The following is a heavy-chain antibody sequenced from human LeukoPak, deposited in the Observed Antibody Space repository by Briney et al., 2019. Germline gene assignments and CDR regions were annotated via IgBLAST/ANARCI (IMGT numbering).Heavy chain of an antibody. J-gene: IGHJ4*02. CDR2: NSGST. CDR3: ARHDGSYYTYNFDY. V-gene: IGHV4-39*01. CDR1: GGSIRNSNYY. D-gene: IGHD3-22*01. Sequence: SETLSLTCTVSGGSIRNSNYYWGWIRQPPGKGLEWIGSNSGSTNYKPSLRSRVTISIDTSKNQFSLKVNSVTATDTAVYYCARHDGSYYTYNFDYWGQGTLVTVSS.